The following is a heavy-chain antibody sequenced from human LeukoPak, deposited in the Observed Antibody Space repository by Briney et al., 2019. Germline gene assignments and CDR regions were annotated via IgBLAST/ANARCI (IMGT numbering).Heavy chain of an antibody. D-gene: IGHD1-1*01. CDR1: GFSLSNRGVG. Sequence: SGPTLVKPTQTLTLTCTFSGFSLSNRGVGMGWIREPPGKALEWLDLIEWDDDKRYSPSLKSRLTITKDTSKNQVVLTMTNMDPVDTATYYCAHRHWTRLFDYWGQGTLVTVSS. J-gene: IGHJ4*02. CDR3: AHRHWTRLFDY. V-gene: IGHV2-5*02. CDR2: IEWDDDK.